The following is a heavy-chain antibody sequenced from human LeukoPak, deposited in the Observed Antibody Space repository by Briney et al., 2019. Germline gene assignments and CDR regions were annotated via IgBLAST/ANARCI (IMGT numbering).Heavy chain of an antibody. CDR2: INPKNGET. Sequence: ASVEISCKASGYQFSDYYVHWVQQAPGKGLEWMGCINPKNGETMYEGKFLDRITISADTSTNTVYMQLSSLRSEDTAVYYCATPSGSYFGYYYYHWWGQGTLVTVSS. V-gene: IGHV1-69-2*01. CDR1: GYQFSDYY. J-gene: IGHJ1*01. D-gene: IGHD1-26*01. CDR3: ATPSGSYFGYYYYHW.